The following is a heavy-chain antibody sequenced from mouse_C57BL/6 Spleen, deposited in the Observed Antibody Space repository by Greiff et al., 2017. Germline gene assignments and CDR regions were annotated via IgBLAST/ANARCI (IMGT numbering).Heavy chain of an antibody. CDR3: AKNRLREGAMDY. J-gene: IGHJ4*01. Sequence: QVQLKQSGPGLVQPSQSLSITCTVSGFSLTSYGVHWVRQSPGKGLEWLGVIWRGGSTDYNAAFMSRLGITKDNSKSQVFFKMNSLQADDTAIYXGAKNRLREGAMDYWGQGTSVTVSS. CDR2: IWRGGST. V-gene: IGHV2-5*01. D-gene: IGHD1-2*01. CDR1: GFSLTSYG.